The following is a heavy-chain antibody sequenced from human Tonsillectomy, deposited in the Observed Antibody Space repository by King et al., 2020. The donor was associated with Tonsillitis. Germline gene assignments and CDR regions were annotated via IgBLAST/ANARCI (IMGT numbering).Heavy chain of an antibody. Sequence: QLVQSGVEVKKPGASVKVSCKASGYTFTNYGISWVRQAPGQGLEWMGWISAYNGNTDYAQKFQGRVAMTTDTSTSTAYMELRSLRSDDTAVYYCARDRGLYSRGDASDICGQGTLVTVSS. D-gene: IGHD3-22*01. CDR1: GYTFTNYG. CDR3: ARDRGLYSRGDASDI. J-gene: IGHJ3*02. V-gene: IGHV1-18*01. CDR2: ISAYNGNT.